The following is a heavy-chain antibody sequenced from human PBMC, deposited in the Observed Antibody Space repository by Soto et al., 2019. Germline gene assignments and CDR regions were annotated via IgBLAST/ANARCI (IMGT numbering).Heavy chain of an antibody. CDR1: GFTFSSYA. Sequence: GESLKISCAASGFTFSSYAMSWVRQAPGKGLEWVSAISGSGGSTYYADSVKGRFTISRDNSKNTLYLQMNSLRAEDTAVYYCAKAWAGTNFRFDYWGQGTLVTVSS. CDR2: ISGSGGST. J-gene: IGHJ4*02. CDR3: AKAWAGTNFRFDY. D-gene: IGHD1-1*01. V-gene: IGHV3-23*01.